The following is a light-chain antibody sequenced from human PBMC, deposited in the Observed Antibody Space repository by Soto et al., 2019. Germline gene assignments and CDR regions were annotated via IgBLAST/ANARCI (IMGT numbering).Light chain of an antibody. V-gene: IGLV2-14*01. Sequence: QSALTQPASMAGSPGQSITISCTGTSSDIGRYNFVSWYQHHPGKAPKLIIYEATKRPSGVSYRFSGSKSGNTASLTISGLQAEDEADYYCTSYTITCPDVFGTGPKVNVL. CDR3: TSYTITCPDV. CDR1: SSDIGRYNF. J-gene: IGLJ1*01. CDR2: EAT.